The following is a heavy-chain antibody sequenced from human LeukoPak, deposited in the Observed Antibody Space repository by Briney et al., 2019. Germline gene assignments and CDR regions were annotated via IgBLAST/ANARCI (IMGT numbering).Heavy chain of an antibody. CDR2: FDPEDGET. CDR1: GYALTELS. J-gene: IGHJ4*02. CDR3: ATPSRLVLYYFDY. V-gene: IGHV1-24*01. Sequence: ASVKVSCKVSGYALTELSMHWVRQAPGKGLEWMGGFDPEDGETIYAQKFQGRVTMTEDTSTDTAYMELSSPRSEDTAVYYCATPSRLVLYYFDYWGQGTLVTVSS. D-gene: IGHD6-19*01.